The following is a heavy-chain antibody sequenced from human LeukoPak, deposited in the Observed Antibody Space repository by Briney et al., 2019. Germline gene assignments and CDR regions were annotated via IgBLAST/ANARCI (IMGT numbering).Heavy chain of an antibody. CDR2: IYYSGST. Sequence: KTSETLSLTCTVSGGSISSGDYYWSWIRQPPGKGLEWIGYIYYSGSTYYNPSLKSRVTISVDTSKNQFSLKLSSVTAANTAVYYCARDRWVMVRGVITPYGMDVWGQGTTVTVSS. V-gene: IGHV4-30-4*01. CDR3: ARDRWVMVRGVITPYGMDV. D-gene: IGHD3-10*01. J-gene: IGHJ6*02. CDR1: GGSISSGDYY.